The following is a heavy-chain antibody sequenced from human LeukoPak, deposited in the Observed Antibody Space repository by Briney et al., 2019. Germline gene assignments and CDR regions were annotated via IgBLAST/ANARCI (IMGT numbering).Heavy chain of an antibody. V-gene: IGHV3-23*01. CDR3: ANADGYDIWTGLDY. D-gene: IGHD3-9*01. CDR2: IGASGGST. CDR1: GCTISSYA. Sequence: GGSLRLSCATSGCTISSYAMSWIRQAPGKGLEWVSGIGASGGSTYYADSVKGRFTISRDNSKNTLYLQMNSLRTEDTAVYYCANADGYDIWTGLDYWGQGTLVTVSS. J-gene: IGHJ4*02.